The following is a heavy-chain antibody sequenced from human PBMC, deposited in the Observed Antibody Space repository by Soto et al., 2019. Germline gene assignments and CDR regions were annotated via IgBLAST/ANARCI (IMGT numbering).Heavy chain of an antibody. V-gene: IGHV4-31*03. CDR1: GGSINSGAHY. Sequence: SETLSLTCTVSGGSINSGAHYWSWLRQHPGKGLEWIGYIYYSGDTQYNPSLKSRVTISLDTSKNQFSLKLNSVTAADTAVYYCARGGWYNVKNWFDPWGQGTLVTVSS. D-gene: IGHD6-19*01. CDR2: IYYSGDT. J-gene: IGHJ5*02. CDR3: ARGGWYNVKNWFDP.